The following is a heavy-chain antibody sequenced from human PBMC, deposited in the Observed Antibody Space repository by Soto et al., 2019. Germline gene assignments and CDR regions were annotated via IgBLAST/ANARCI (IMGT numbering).Heavy chain of an antibody. D-gene: IGHD2-15*01. J-gene: IGHJ6*02. Sequence: QVQLVESGGDVVQPERSLRLSCAASGFTFSSYAMYWVRQAPGKGLEWVAVISYDGNNKYYADSVKGRFTISRDNSKNTLYLQMNSLRAEATAVYYCARAGCDGGSCYTLVGLRYGMDVWGQGTTVTVSS. CDR2: ISYDGNNK. V-gene: IGHV3-30-3*01. CDR1: GFTFSSYA. CDR3: ARAGCDGGSCYTLVGLRYGMDV.